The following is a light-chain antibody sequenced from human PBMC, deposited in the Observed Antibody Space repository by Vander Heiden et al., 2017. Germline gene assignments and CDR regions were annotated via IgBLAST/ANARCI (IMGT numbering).Light chain of an antibody. CDR3: QQDGSSPRT. J-gene: IGKJ1*01. CDR1: QSVSSSY. CDR2: GAS. V-gene: IGKV3-20*01. Sequence: EIVLTPPPGTLSLSPGERATLSCRASQSVSSSYLAWYQQKPGQAPRLLIYGASSRATGIPDRFSGSGSGTDFTLTISRLEPEDFAVYYCQQDGSSPRTFGQGTKVEIK.